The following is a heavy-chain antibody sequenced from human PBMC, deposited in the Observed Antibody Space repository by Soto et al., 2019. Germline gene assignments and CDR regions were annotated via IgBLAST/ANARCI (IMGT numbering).Heavy chain of an antibody. D-gene: IGHD6-13*01. J-gene: IGHJ6*02. CDR1: GYYFTSYW. CDR2: IYPGDSDT. Sequence: GESLKISCKGSGYYFTSYWIGWVRQMPGKGLEWMGIIYPGDSDTKYSPPFQGQVTTSADKSISTAYLQWTSLKASDTAIYYCARLAGAAAAPNYYSGMDVWGQGTTVTVSS. CDR3: ARLAGAAAAPNYYSGMDV. V-gene: IGHV5-51*01.